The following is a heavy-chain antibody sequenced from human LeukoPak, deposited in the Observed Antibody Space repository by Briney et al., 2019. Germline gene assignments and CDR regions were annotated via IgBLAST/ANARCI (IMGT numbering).Heavy chain of an antibody. CDR2: ISSSSSYI. CDR3: ARVGRGYCSGGSCYDRYYYYYYMDV. V-gene: IGHV3-21*01. CDR1: GFTFSSYS. D-gene: IGHD2-15*01. Sequence: PGGSLRLSCAASGFTFSSYSMNWVRQAPGKGLEWVSSISSSSSYIYYADSVKGRFTISRDNAKNSLYLQMNSLRAEDTAVYYCARVGRGYCSGGSCYDRYYYYYYMDVWGKGTTVTVSS. J-gene: IGHJ6*03.